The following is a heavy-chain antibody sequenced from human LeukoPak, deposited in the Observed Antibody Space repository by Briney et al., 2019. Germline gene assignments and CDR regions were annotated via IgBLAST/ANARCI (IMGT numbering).Heavy chain of an antibody. CDR1: GFTFSSYA. CDR3: AKSFGYSRSWFDY. D-gene: IGHD6-13*01. J-gene: IGHJ4*02. V-gene: IGHV3-23*01. CDR2: ISGNGGGT. Sequence: PGGSLRLSCAASGFTFSSYAMNWVRQAPGKGLEWVSGISGNGGGTYYADSVKGRFTISRDNSKNTLYLQMNSLRAEDTAVYYCAKSFGYSRSWFDYWGQGTLVTVSS.